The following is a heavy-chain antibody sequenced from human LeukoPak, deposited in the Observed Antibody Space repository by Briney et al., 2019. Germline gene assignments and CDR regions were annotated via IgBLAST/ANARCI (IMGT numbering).Heavy chain of an antibody. CDR1: GGTFSSYT. Sequence: SVKVSCKASGGTFSSYTISWVRQAPGQVLEWMGRIIPILGIANYAQEFQGRVTITADKSTSTAYMELSSLRSEDTAVYYCARGSINSGYDWGNWFDPWGQGTLVTVSS. J-gene: IGHJ5*02. CDR3: ARGSINSGYDWGNWFDP. D-gene: IGHD5-12*01. CDR2: IIPILGIA. V-gene: IGHV1-69*02.